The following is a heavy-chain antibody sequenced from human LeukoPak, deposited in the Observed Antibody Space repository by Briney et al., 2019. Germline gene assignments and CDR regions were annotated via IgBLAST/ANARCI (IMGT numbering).Heavy chain of an antibody. CDR2: INPNSGDT. Sequence: ASVKVSCKASGYTFTGYYIHWVRQAPGQGLDWMGWINPNSGDTNYAQKFQGRVTMTRDTSISTAYMELSRLRSDDTAVYYCARVGSSVVVVAAHFDYWGQGTLVTVSS. J-gene: IGHJ4*02. V-gene: IGHV1-2*02. CDR1: GYTFTGYY. CDR3: ARVGSSVVVVAAHFDY. D-gene: IGHD2-15*01.